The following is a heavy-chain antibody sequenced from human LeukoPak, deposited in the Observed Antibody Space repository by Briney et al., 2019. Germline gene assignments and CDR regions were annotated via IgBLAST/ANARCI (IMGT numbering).Heavy chain of an antibody. D-gene: IGHD3-22*01. Sequence: ASVKVSCKASGGTFSSYAISWVRQAPGQGLEWMGGIIPIFGTANYAQKFQGRVTMTRDTSTSTVYMELSSLRSEDTAVYYCARDLGYYDSSGPLDYWGQGTLVTVSS. CDR2: IIPIFGTA. V-gene: IGHV1-69*05. CDR3: ARDLGYYDSSGPLDY. J-gene: IGHJ4*02. CDR1: GGTFSSYA.